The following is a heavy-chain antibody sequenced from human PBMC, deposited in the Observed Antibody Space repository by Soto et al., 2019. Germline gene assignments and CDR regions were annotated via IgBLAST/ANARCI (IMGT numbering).Heavy chain of an antibody. J-gene: IGHJ6*02. CDR2: IIPIFGTA. CDR3: ARRVRADGGVIDSGMDV. Sequence: GASVKVSCKASGGTFSSYAISWVRQAPGQGLEWMGGIIPIFGTANYAQKFQGRVTITADESTSTAYMELSSLRSEDTAVYYCARRVRADGGVIDSGMDVWGQGTTVTVSS. V-gene: IGHV1-69*13. CDR1: GGTFSSYA. D-gene: IGHD3-16*02.